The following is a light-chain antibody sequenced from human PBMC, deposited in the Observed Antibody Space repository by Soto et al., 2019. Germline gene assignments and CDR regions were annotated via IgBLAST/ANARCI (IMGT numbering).Light chain of an antibody. CDR1: QSVSSSY. CDR3: QQYGSSPRT. V-gene: IGKV3-20*01. CDR2: GAS. J-gene: IGKJ1*01. Sequence: EIVLTQSPGTLSLSPGERATLSCRASQSVSSSYLAWYQQKPGQAPRLLIYGASSRATGIPDRFSGAGAGTDFTLTISRLKSEDFAVYYCQQYGSSPRTFGQGTKVEI.